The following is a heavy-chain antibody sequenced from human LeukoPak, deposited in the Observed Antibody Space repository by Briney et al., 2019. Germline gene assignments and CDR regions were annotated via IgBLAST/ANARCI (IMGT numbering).Heavy chain of an antibody. CDR1: GFTFSTYE. D-gene: IGHD2/OR15-2a*01. J-gene: IGHJ5*02. CDR3: VGDRGGEYSRDNLFDA. CDR2: IIGDGTTT. V-gene: IGHV3-48*03. Sequence: GGSLRLSCAASGFTFSTYEMNWVRQAPGKGLEWPSYIIGDGTTTQYAESARDRFTISRDNDKNSLYLQMNSLRADDTAVYYCVGDRGGEYSRDNLFDAWGQGTLVTVSS.